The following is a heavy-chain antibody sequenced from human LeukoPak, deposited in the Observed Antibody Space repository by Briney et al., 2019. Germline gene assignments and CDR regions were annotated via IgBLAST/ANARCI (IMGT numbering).Heavy chain of an antibody. CDR1: GGSFSGYY. V-gene: IGHV4-34*01. D-gene: IGHD3-3*01. J-gene: IGHJ5*02. CDR3: ARLELQIGDPNEWFSPVNWFDP. Sequence: PSETLSLTCAVYGGSFSGYYWSWIRQPPGKGLEWIGSICYSGSTYYNPSLKSRVTISVDTSKNQFSLKLSSVTAADTAVYYCARLELQIGDPNEWFSPVNWFDPWGQGTLVTVSS. CDR2: ICYSGST.